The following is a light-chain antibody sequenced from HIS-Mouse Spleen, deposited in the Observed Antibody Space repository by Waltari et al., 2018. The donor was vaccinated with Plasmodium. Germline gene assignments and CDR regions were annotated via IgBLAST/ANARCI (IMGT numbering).Light chain of an antibody. V-gene: IGKV3-15*01. CDR3: QQYNNWPRGT. CDR2: GSS. CDR1: QSVSSN. Sequence: EIVMTQSPATLSVSPGERATLSYRASQSVSSNLAWYQQKPGQAPRLLNYGSSTRATGIPARVSGSGSGTEVTLTISSMQSEDFAVYYCQQYNNWPRGTFGQGTKVEIK. J-gene: IGKJ1*01.